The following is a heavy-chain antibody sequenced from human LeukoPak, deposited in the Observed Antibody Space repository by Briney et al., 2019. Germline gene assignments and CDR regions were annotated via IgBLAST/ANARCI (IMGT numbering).Heavy chain of an antibody. Sequence: PGGPLRLSCAASGFTFSSCSMNWVRQAPGKGLEWVSSISSSSSYIYYADSVKGRFTISRDNAKNSLYLQMNSLRAEDTAVYYCARDQVYYDSSGPWGQGTLVTVSS. CDR2: ISSSSSYI. CDR3: ARDQVYYDSSGP. V-gene: IGHV3-21*01. D-gene: IGHD3-22*01. J-gene: IGHJ5*02. CDR1: GFTFSSCS.